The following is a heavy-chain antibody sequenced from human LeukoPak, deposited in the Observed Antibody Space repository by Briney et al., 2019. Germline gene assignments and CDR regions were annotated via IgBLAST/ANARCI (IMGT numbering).Heavy chain of an antibody. J-gene: IGHJ6*03. D-gene: IGHD6-13*01. CDR2: INPHSGGR. Sequence: ASVKVSCKASGYSFTDYYIHWVRQAPGQGLEWMGWINPHSGGRNLAQKFQGRVTMTRDTSISTAYMELSRLRSDDTAVYYCARGRVAAAGTGYYYYYYYMDVWGKGTTVTISS. CDR1: GYSFTDYY. V-gene: IGHV1-2*02. CDR3: ARGRVAAAGTGYYYYYYYMDV.